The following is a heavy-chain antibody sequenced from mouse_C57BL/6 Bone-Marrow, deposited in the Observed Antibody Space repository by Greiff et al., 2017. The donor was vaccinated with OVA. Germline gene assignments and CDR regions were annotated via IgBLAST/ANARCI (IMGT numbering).Heavy chain of an antibody. CDR2: IYWDDDK. V-gene: IGHV8-12*01. CDR3: ARSPSLLRYLLLAMDY. Sequence: QVQLQQSGPGILQSSQTLSLTCSFSGFSLSTSGMGVSWIRQPSGKGLEWLAHIYWDDDKRYNPSLKSRLTISKDTSRNQVFLKITSVDTADTATYYCARSPSLLRYLLLAMDYWGQGTSVTVSS. CDR1: GFSLSTSGMG. D-gene: IGHD1-1*01. J-gene: IGHJ4*01.